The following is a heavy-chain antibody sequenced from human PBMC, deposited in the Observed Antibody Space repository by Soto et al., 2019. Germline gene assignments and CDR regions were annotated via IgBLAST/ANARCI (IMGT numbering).Heavy chain of an antibody. Sequence: GGSLRLSCAASGFTFSSYAMSWVRQAPGKGLEWVSAISGSGGSTYYADSVKGRFTISRDNSKNTLYLQMNSLRAEDTAVYYCAKSYYYDSSGYYTDAFDIWGQGTMVTVSS. CDR2: ISGSGGST. CDR1: GFTFSSYA. V-gene: IGHV3-23*01. J-gene: IGHJ3*02. D-gene: IGHD3-22*01. CDR3: AKSYYYDSSGYYTDAFDI.